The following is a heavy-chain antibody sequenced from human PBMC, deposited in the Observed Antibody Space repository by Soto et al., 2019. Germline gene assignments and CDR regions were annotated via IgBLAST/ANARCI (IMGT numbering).Heavy chain of an antibody. CDR3: ARSEGVTTSLDY. Sequence: SETLSLTCTVSCGSISSYYWSWIRQPPGKGLEWIGYIYYSGSTNYNPSLKSRVTISVDTSKNQFSLKLSSVTAADTAVYYCARSEGVTTSLDYWGQGTLVTVSS. V-gene: IGHV4-59*01. J-gene: IGHJ4*02. CDR1: CGSISSYY. D-gene: IGHD4-17*01. CDR2: IYYSGST.